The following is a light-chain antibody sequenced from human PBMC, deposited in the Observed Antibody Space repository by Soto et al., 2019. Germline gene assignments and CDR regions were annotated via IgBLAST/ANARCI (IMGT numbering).Light chain of an antibody. V-gene: IGKV3-20*01. Sequence: EIVLTQSPGTLSLSPGERATLSCRASQTVGSANLAWYQHKPGQAPRLLIYGTSSRATGIPDRISGSGSGTDFTLTISRLEPEDFAVYYCQQYGSSRWTFGQGTKVEAK. CDR2: GTS. J-gene: IGKJ1*01. CDR1: QTVGSAN. CDR3: QQYGSSRWT.